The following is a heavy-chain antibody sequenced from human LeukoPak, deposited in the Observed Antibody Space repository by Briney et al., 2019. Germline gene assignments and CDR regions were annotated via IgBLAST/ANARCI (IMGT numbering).Heavy chain of an antibody. CDR3: ARHDRHYYDSSGYYNY. CDR2: IYYSGST. CDR1: GGSISGSSYY. V-gene: IGHV4-39*01. Sequence: PSETLSLTCTVSGGSISGSSYYWGWIRQPPGKGLEWIGSIYYSGSTYYNPSLKSRVTISVDTSKNQFSLKLSSVTAADTAVYYCARHDRHYYDSSGYYNYWGQGTLVTVSS. D-gene: IGHD3-22*01. J-gene: IGHJ4*02.